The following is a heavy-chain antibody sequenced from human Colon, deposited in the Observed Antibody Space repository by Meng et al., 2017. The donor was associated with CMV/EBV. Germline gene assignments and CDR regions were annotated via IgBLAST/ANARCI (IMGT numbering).Heavy chain of an antibody. CDR1: ALSVSRRDHH. CDR2: IFNSGTT. CDR3: ADYFVGRGGRGP. D-gene: IGHD2/OR15-2a*01. J-gene: IGHJ5*02. Sequence: SLPALSVSRRDHHWRWLRHHPVQRLVSIESIFNSGTTSSNLSLRSRALISVDSTKNQFSLRLTSVTAADTAVYYCADYFVGRGGRGPWGQGTLVTVSS. V-gene: IGHV4-31*03.